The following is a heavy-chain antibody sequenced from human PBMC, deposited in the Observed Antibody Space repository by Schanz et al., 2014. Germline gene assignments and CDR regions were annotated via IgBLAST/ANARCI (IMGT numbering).Heavy chain of an antibody. D-gene: IGHD1-1*01. CDR1: EYTFTRHY. Sequence: QVQWVQSGADVKKPGTAVKVSCKASEYTFTRHYMHWVRQAPGQGLEWMGIIHSTGGTTSHAQKFQGRVTMTRDTSSTTAYMELNSLRSDDTAVYYCVRELSGGTFDYWGQGALVTVSS. V-gene: IGHV1-46*01. J-gene: IGHJ4*02. CDR3: VRELSGGTFDY. CDR2: IHSTGGTT.